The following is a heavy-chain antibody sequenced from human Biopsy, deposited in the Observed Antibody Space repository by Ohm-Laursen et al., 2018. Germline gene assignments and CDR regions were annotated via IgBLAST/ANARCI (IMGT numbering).Heavy chain of an antibody. CDR2: ISNRGST. CDR1: GGSISSDY. CDR3: ARLYRLDDYWNDDPPDAFDV. Sequence: TLSLTCTVSGGSISSDYWSWIRQSPGKGLEWIGYISNRGSTNYNPSLRGRVTISVDTSKNQFSLKLSSVTAADTAVFFCARLYRLDDYWNDDPPDAFDVWGQGTVVTVSS. J-gene: IGHJ3*01. D-gene: IGHD3-3*01. V-gene: IGHV4-59*07.